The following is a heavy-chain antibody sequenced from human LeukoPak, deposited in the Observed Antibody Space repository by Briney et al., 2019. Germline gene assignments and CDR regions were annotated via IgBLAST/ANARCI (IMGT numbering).Heavy chain of an antibody. Sequence: ASVKVSCRASGYTFTSYGISWLRQAPGLGLEWMGWISGYNGNTNYAQKFQVRVTITIDTSTSTAYMELRSLRSDDTAVYYCARVRGGWNYMDVWGKGTTVTVSS. CDR3: ARVRGGWNYMDV. J-gene: IGHJ6*03. CDR1: GYTFTSYG. V-gene: IGHV1-18*01. CDR2: ISGYNGNT. D-gene: IGHD1-26*01.